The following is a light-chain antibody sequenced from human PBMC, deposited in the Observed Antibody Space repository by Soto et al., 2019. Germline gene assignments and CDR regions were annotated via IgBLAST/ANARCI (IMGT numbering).Light chain of an antibody. CDR3: QQRSSWPPIT. CDR2: DAS. CDR1: QSVSSY. V-gene: IGKV3-11*01. J-gene: IGKJ5*01. Sequence: EIALTQSPATLSLSPGESAPLSCLASQSVSSYLAWYQQKPGQAPRLLIFDASNRATGIPARFSGSGSGTDFTLTISSLEPEDFAVYYCQQRSSWPPITFGQGTRLEIK.